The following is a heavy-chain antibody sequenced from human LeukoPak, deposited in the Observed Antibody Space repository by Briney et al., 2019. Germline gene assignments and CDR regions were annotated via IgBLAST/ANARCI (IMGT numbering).Heavy chain of an antibody. V-gene: IGHV3-23*01. CDR3: AKVGDSSGYIHYFDY. J-gene: IGHJ4*02. CDR2: ISGSGGST. CDR1: GFTFSSYA. Sequence: PGGSLRLSCAASGFTFSSYAMSWVRQAPGKGLEWVSAISGSGGSTYYADSVKGRFTISRDNSKNTLYLQMNSLRAEDTAVYYCAKVGDSSGYIHYFDYWGQGTLVTVSS. D-gene: IGHD3-22*01.